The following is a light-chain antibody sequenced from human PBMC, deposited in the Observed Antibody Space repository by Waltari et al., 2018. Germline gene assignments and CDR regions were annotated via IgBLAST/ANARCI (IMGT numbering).Light chain of an antibody. J-gene: IGKJ4*01. CDR2: AAS. CDR1: ESISKY. Sequence: DVQMTQSPSSLSASVGARVTITCRASESISKYLNWYQHKPGTAPKLLIYAASNLQRGVPTRFSGSRSGTEFTLTITNLQPEDSATYYCHQTDSVPRTFGGGTKVEIK. CDR3: HQTDSVPRT. V-gene: IGKV1-39*01.